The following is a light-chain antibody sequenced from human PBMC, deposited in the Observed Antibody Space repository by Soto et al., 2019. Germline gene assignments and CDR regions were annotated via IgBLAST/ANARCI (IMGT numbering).Light chain of an antibody. J-gene: IGLJ2*01. V-gene: IGLV1-51*01. CDR1: GSNIGSNS. CDR3: GTWESYLSVAV. CDR2: DNN. Sequence: QSVLTQPPSVSAAPGQTVTISCSGSGSNIGSNSVSWYQHVPGTAPKLLRYDNNKRPSGIPDRFFGSKSGTSATLGITGLQTADEADYYCGTWESYLSVAVFGGGTKLTVL.